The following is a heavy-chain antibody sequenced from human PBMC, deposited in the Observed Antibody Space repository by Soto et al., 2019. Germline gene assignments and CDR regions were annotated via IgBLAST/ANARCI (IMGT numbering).Heavy chain of an antibody. CDR3: ARAGIAAAGRLDP. CDR1: GGSISSGGYY. V-gene: IGHV4-30-4*08. CDR2: IYYSGST. Sequence: SETLSLTCTVSGGSISSGGYYWSWIRQPPGKGLEWIGYIYYSGSTYYNPSLKSRVTISVDTSKNQFSLKLSSVTAADTAVYYCARAGIAAAGRLDPWGQGTLVTVSS. D-gene: IGHD6-13*01. J-gene: IGHJ5*02.